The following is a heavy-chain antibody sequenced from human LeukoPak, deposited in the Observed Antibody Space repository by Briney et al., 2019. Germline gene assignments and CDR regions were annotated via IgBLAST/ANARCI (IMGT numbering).Heavy chain of an antibody. CDR2: INHSGST. D-gene: IGHD3-10*01. CDR1: GGSFSGYY. Sequence: SETLSLTCAVYGGSFSGYYWSWIRQPPGKGLEWIGEINHSGSTNYNPSLKSRVTISVDTSKNQFSLKLSSVTAADTAVYYCARARRGYYGSERTFDYWGQGTLVTVSS. V-gene: IGHV4-34*01. J-gene: IGHJ4*02. CDR3: ARARRGYYGSERTFDY.